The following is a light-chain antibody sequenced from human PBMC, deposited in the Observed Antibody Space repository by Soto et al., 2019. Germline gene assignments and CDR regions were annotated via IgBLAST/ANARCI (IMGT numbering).Light chain of an antibody. CDR2: DAP. Sequence: EIVVTNARATISVSPGERATLSCRASQSVSSNLAWYQQKPGQAPRLLIYDAPNRATGIPARFSGSGSGTDFTLTISRLEPEDFAVYYCQQYGSSGTFGQGTKV. CDR1: QSVSSN. CDR3: QQYGSSGT. V-gene: IGKV3-20*01. J-gene: IGKJ1*01.